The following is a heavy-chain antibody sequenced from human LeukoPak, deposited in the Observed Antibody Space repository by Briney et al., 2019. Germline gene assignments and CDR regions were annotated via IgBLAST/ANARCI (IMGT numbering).Heavy chain of an antibody. D-gene: IGHD6-6*01. V-gene: IGHV4-39*01. Sequence: SETLSLTCTVSGGSISSSSYYWGWIRQPPGKGLEWIGSIYYSGSTYYNPSLKSRVTISVDTSKNQFSLKLSSVTAADTAVYYCARHKYSSSYRFDPWGQGTLVTVSS. CDR3: ARHKYSSSYRFDP. CDR2: IYYSGST. CDR1: GGSISSSSYY. J-gene: IGHJ5*02.